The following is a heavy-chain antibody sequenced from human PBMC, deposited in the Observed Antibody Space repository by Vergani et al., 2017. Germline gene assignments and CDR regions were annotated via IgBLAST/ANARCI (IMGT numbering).Heavy chain of an antibody. Sequence: QVQLVQSGAEVKKPGSSVKVSCKASGGTFSSYAISWVRQAPGQGLEWMGGIIPIFGTENYAQKFQGRVTITADESTSTAYMELSSLRSEDTAVYYCARDATRYCSSTSCYNDGMDYWGQGTLVTVSS. CDR2: IIPIFGTE. CDR1: GGTFSSYA. D-gene: IGHD2-2*02. V-gene: IGHV1-69*01. CDR3: ARDATRYCSSTSCYNDGMDY. J-gene: IGHJ4*02.